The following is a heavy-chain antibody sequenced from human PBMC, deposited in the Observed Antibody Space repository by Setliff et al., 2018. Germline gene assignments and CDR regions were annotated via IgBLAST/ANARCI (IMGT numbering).Heavy chain of an antibody. CDR3: VKDGVGPTYTYFFDY. J-gene: IGHJ4*02. V-gene: IGHV3-23*03. CDR1: TFTFSKYA. Sequence: HPGGSLRLSCVASTFTFSKYAITWVRQAPGKGLEWVSLLDNDGSTYYADAMRGRFTISRDNSKNSLYLQAKGLRAEDTAVYYCVKDGVGPTYTYFFDYWGQGSQVTVSS. CDR2: LDNDGST. D-gene: IGHD1-26*01.